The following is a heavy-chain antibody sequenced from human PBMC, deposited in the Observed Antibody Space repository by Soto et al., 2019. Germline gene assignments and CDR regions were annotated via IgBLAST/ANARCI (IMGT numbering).Heavy chain of an antibody. V-gene: IGHV4-34*01. D-gene: IGHD2-8*02. J-gene: IGHJ4*02. CDR1: GGSFSGYY. CDR3: ARVKITGLFDY. CDR2: INHSGST. Sequence: SETLSLTCAVYGGSFSGYYWTWIRQPPGTGLEWIGEINHSGSTNYNPSLKSRVTISVDTSKNQFSLKLTSVTAADTAVYYCARVKITGLFDYWGQGTLVTV.